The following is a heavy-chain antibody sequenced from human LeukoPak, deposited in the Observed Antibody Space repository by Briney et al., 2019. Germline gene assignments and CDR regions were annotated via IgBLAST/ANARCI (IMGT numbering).Heavy chain of an antibody. CDR2: VTNSGNSK. CDR3: ARTRSSGYLTFDY. J-gene: IGHJ4*02. D-gene: IGHD3-22*01. CDR1: EFTFSSCS. V-gene: IGHV3-48*01. Sequence: GRSLTLSCAASEFTFSSCSMNCVRQPPGKGLEWDSYVTNSGNSKSYADSVKGRFTICKDNTKNSLYLQMSGLRAEDTAVYYCARTRSSGYLTFDYWGQGILVTVSS.